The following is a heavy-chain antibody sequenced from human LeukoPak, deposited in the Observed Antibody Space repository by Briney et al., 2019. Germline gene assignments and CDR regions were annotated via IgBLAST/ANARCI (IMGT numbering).Heavy chain of an antibody. CDR2: IFHTGSA. Sequence: PSETLSLTCSVSGGSISSFYWSWIRQPPGQGLEWIGYIFHTGSASYNPSLRSRVTMSVDTSKNQFSLRLTSVSAADTAVYYCARRGVKTTRFDYWGQGILVTVSS. D-gene: IGHD1-1*01. J-gene: IGHJ4*02. CDR1: GGSISSFY. CDR3: ARRGVKTTRFDY. V-gene: IGHV4-59*01.